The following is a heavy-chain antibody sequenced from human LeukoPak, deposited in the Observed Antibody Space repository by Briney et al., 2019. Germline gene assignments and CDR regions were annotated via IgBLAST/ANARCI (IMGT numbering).Heavy chain of an antibody. Sequence: GGSLRLSCAASGFTFSDYYMSWIRQAPGKGLEWVSYISSSGSTIYYADSVKGRFTISRDNAKNSLYLQMNSLRAEDTAVYYCARDSRHYDSSGHPSYYYYGMDVWGQGTTVTVSS. D-gene: IGHD3-22*01. J-gene: IGHJ6*02. CDR3: ARDSRHYDSSGHPSYYYYGMDV. CDR2: ISSSGSTI. V-gene: IGHV3-11*01. CDR1: GFTFSDYY.